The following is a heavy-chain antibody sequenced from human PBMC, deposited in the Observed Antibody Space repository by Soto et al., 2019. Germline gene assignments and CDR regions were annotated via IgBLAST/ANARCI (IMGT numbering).Heavy chain of an antibody. CDR1: GFSLSSSGVG. CDR3: GRRSDILTGSLQNHWFFDL. CDR2: AYWNHDR. Sequence: QITLMESGPTLVQPTQTLTLTCTFSGFSLSSSGVGVGWIRQPPGKALEWLALAYWNHDRRYSPALSNRLNITNDTPKNQLSLTQHNMDPVDTATYYCGRRSDILTGSLQNHWFFDLWGRGTLVTVSS. D-gene: IGHD3-9*01. J-gene: IGHJ2*01. V-gene: IGHV2-5*01.